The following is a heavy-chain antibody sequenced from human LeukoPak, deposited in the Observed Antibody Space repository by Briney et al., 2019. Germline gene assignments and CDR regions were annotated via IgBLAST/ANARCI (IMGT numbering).Heavy chain of an antibody. CDR3: ALWEIVHYAFDF. D-gene: IGHD5-12*01. CDR2: INPSGGST. V-gene: IGHV1-46*01. J-gene: IGHJ3*01. CDR1: GYTFTSYY. Sequence: ASVKVSCKASGYTFTSYYMHWVRQAPGQGLEGMGIINPSGGSTSYAQKFQGRVTMTRDMSTSTVYMELSSLRSDDTAVYYCALWEIVHYAFDFWGQGTMVTVSS.